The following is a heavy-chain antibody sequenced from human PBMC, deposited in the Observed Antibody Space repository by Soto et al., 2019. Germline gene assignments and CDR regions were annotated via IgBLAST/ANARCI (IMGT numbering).Heavy chain of an antibody. Sequence: PSETLSLTCTVSGGSISSGGYYWTWIRQTPGKGLQWIGQINHSGSSIYNPSLKNRVTISTMSNNKFSLELSSVTAADTAVYYCARGLNDLIVVVTAFDYWGQGTLVTVSS. V-gene: IGHV4-39*07. CDR2: INHSGSS. CDR3: ARGLNDLIVVVTAFDY. CDR1: GGSISSGGYY. D-gene: IGHD2-21*02. J-gene: IGHJ4*02.